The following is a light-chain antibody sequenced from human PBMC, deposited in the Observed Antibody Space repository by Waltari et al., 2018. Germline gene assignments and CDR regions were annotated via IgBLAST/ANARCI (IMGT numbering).Light chain of an antibody. J-gene: IGKJ1*01. CDR2: KVS. V-gene: IGKV2-30*01. Sequence: DVVMTQSPLSLPVTLRQPATISCRSIQSLVSRDGNTYFNWFHQRPGPSPRRLLYKVSNRDSGVPDRFSGSGSGTDFTLRISRVEAEDVGDYYCMQGTHWPWTFGPGTKVEI. CDR1: QSLVSRDGNTY. CDR3: MQGTHWPWT.